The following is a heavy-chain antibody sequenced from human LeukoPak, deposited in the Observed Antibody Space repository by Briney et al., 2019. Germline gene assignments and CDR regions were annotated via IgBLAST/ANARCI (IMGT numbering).Heavy chain of an antibody. J-gene: IGHJ4*02. CDR2: IYYSGST. D-gene: IGHD6-19*01. Sequence: PSETLSLTCTVSGGSISSYYWSWIRQPPGKGLEWIGYIYYSGSTNYNPSLKSRVPISVDTSKNQFSLKLSSVTAADTAVYYCARGGYSSGWYRFDYWGQGTLVTVSS. CDR1: GGSISSYY. V-gene: IGHV4-59*01. CDR3: ARGGYSSGWYRFDY.